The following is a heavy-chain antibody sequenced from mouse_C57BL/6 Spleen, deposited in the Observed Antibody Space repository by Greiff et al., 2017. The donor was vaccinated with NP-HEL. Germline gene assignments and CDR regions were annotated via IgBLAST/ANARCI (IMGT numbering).Heavy chain of an antibody. Sequence: VQLQQSGAELAKPGASVKLSCKASGYTFTSYWMHWVKQRPGQGLEWIGYINPSSGYTKYNQKFKDKATVTPDKSYRTAYMQLSSLTYEDSAVYYCARRDDLAMDYWGQGTSVTVSS. D-gene: IGHD2-4*01. CDR2: INPSSGYT. V-gene: IGHV1-7*01. J-gene: IGHJ4*01. CDR1: GYTFTSYW. CDR3: ARRDDLAMDY.